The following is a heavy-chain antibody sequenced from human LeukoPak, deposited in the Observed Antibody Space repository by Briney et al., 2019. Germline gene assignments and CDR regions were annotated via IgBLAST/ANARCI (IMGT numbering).Heavy chain of an antibody. CDR3: ARVRPQDTMVSSY. D-gene: IGHD3-10*01. CDR2: ITKYDGRL. J-gene: IGHJ4*02. CDR1: GFGVHTFA. Sequence: GGSLRLSCAVSGFGVHTFAMSWVRQAPGKGLEWLASITKYDGRLYYADSVRGRFTISRDTSQNELYLQMNSLRVDDSAIYYCARVRPQDTMVSSYWGQGTLVTVSS. V-gene: IGHV3-23*01.